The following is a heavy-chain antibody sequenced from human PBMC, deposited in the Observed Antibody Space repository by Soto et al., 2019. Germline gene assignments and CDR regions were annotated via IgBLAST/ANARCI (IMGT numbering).Heavy chain of an antibody. CDR2: ISGSGATT. V-gene: IGHV3-23*01. CDR3: ANEIAVAAQFDY. J-gene: IGHJ4*02. Sequence: GGSLRLSCVASGFTFSNYAMSWVRRAPGKGLEWVSGISGSGATTYYADSVKGRFTISRDNSKNTLSLQMNSLGAEDTAVYYCANEIAVAAQFDYWGQGTLVTVSS. D-gene: IGHD6-19*01. CDR1: GFTFSNYA.